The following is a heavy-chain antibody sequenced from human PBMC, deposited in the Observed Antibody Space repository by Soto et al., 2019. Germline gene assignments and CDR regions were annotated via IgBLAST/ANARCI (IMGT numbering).Heavy chain of an antibody. CDR3: ARASRACGDCDS. D-gene: IGHD3-10*01. J-gene: IGHJ4*02. CDR2: ISAFNADT. V-gene: IGHV1-18*01. Sequence: GSVKVSCKASGYTFTSYGVSWVRQAPGQGLEWMGWISAFNADTNSAQSLQGRVNLTRDTSTSTAYMELRSLISDDTAVYYCARASRACGDCDSWGQGTLVTVPS. CDR1: GYTFTSYG.